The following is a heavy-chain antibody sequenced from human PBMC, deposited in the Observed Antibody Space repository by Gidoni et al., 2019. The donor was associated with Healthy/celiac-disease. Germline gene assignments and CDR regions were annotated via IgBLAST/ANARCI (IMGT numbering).Heavy chain of an antibody. CDR3: AKVPRGDILTGYWYYFDY. V-gene: IGHV3-23*01. D-gene: IGHD3-9*01. CDR1: GFTFSSYA. Sequence: EVQLLESGGGLVQPGGSLRLSCAASGFTFSSYAMSWVRQAPGKGLEWVSAISGSGGSTYYADSVKGRFTISRDNSKNTLYLQMNSLRAEDTAVYYCAKVPRGDILTGYWYYFDYWGQGTLVTVSS. J-gene: IGHJ4*02. CDR2: ISGSGGST.